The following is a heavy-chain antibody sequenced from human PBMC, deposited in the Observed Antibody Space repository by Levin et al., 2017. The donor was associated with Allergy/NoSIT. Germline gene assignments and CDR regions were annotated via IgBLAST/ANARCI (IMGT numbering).Heavy chain of an antibody. D-gene: IGHD6-19*01. CDR1: GFNFSTSA. CDR3: AKTPYSSGWSLDY. J-gene: IGHJ4*02. V-gene: IGHV3-23*01. Sequence: LSLTCAASGFNFSTSAMTWVRQAPGKGLEWVSAISGSGGNTYYADSVKSRFTISRDNSKNTVYLQMNSLRADDTAVYYCAKTPYSSGWSLDYWGQGTVVTVSS. CDR2: ISGSGGNT.